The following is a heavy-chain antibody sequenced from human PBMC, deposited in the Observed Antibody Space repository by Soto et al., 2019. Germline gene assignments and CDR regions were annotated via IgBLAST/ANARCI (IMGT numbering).Heavy chain of an antibody. D-gene: IGHD3-10*01. CDR3: ARDPDEGYYYGSGTLLAPYYYGMDV. CDR2: IKQDGSEK. V-gene: IGHV3-7*04. CDR1: GFTFSSYW. Sequence: GGSLRLSCAASGFTFSSYWRSWVRQAPGKGLEWVANIKQDGSEKYYVDSVKGRFTISRDNAKNSLYLQMNSLRAEDTAVYYCARDPDEGYYYGSGTLLAPYYYGMDVWGQGTTVTVSS. J-gene: IGHJ6*02.